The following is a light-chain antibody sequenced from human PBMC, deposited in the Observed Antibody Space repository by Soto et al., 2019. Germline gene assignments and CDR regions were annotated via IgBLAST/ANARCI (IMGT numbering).Light chain of an antibody. CDR3: AAWDDGLYGVV. CDR2: SND. CDR1: SSNIGSNT. V-gene: IGLV1-44*01. Sequence: QAVVTQPPSASGTPGQRVTISCSGSSSNIGSNTVNWYQQLPGTAPKLLIYSNDQGSSGVPDRFSGSKFGTSASLAISGLQPEDEADYYCAAWDDGLYGVVFGGGTKLTVL. J-gene: IGLJ2*01.